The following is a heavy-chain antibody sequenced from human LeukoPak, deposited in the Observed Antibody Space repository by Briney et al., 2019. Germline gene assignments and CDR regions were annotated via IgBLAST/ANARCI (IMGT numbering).Heavy chain of an antibody. CDR3: ARGIDDYGDLRLDY. Sequence: GGSLRLSCAASGFTFSSYSMNWVRQAPGKGLEWVSSISSSSSYIYYADSAKGRFTISRDNAKNSLYLQMNSLRAEDTAVYYCARGIDDYGDLRLDYWGQGTLVTVSS. CDR2: ISSSSSYI. CDR1: GFTFSSYS. J-gene: IGHJ4*02. V-gene: IGHV3-21*01. D-gene: IGHD4-17*01.